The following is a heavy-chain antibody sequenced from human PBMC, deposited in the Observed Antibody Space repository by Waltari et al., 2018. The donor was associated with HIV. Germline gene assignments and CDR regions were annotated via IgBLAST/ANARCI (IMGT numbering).Heavy chain of an antibody. Sequence: QAQLVQSGAEVKTPGASVKVSCKAPGYTFTSPGYYVHWVRQAPGQGLGWMGWVNPNSGGTVYAQNVQGRVTMTRDTSISTAYMELSRLRSDDTAIYYCAVPWGMTEPTDYWGQGTLVTVSS. J-gene: IGHJ4*02. CDR2: VNPNSGGT. CDR1: GYTFTSPGYY. D-gene: IGHD3-16*01. V-gene: IGHV1-2*02. CDR3: AVPWGMTEPTDY.